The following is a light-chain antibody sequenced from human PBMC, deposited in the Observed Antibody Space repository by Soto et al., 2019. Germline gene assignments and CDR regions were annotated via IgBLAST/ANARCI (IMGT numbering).Light chain of an antibody. J-gene: IGKJ1*01. CDR1: QSIGIW. Sequence: IQMTQSPSTLSASVGDRVAITCRASQSIGIWLAWYQKKPGKAPRFLIYKASTLQAGVPSRFSGSGSGTEFTLTISSLQPDDFATYYCQQYNDYSWTFGQGTKVELK. CDR2: KAS. V-gene: IGKV1-5*03. CDR3: QQYNDYSWT.